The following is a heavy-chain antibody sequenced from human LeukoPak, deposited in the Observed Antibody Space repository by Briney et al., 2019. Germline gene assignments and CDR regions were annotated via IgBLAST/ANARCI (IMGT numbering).Heavy chain of an antibody. V-gene: IGHV3-23*01. D-gene: IGHD3-22*01. CDR3: ARGAPEGNYYDSSGYYGGLGY. CDR1: GFTFSSYV. J-gene: IGHJ4*02. Sequence: GGSLRLSCAASGFTFSSYVMSWVRQSPGKGLEWVSSISGSGGTTYYTDSVKGHFTISRDNAKNSLYLQMNSLRAEDTAVYYCARGAPEGNYYDSSGYYGGLGYWGQGTLVTVSS. CDR2: ISGSGGTT.